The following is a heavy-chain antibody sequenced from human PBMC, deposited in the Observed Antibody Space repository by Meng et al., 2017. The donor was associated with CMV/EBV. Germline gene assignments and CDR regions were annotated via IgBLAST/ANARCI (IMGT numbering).Heavy chain of an antibody. Sequence: SETLSLTCTVSGGSVSSGSYYWSWIRQPPGKGLEWIGYIYYSGSTNYNPSLKSRVTISVDTSKNQFSLKLSSVTAADTAVYYGARVRFALWFGDRLPYGMDVWGQGTTVTVSS. J-gene: IGHJ6*02. CDR2: IYYSGST. CDR1: GGSVSSGSYY. V-gene: IGHV4-61*01. CDR3: ARVRFALWFGDRLPYGMDV. D-gene: IGHD3-10*01.